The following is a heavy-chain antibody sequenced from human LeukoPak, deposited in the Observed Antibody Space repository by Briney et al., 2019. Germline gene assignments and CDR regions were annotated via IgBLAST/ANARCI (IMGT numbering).Heavy chain of an antibody. CDR2: IYYSGST. Sequence: SETLSLTCTVSGGSISSYYWSWIRQPPGKGLEWIGYIYYSGSTNYNPSLKSRVTISVDTSKNQFSLKVNSVTAADTAVYYCVRSKSGTYGWFDPWGQGTLVTVSS. CDR1: GGSISSYY. J-gene: IGHJ5*02. CDR3: VRSKSGTYGWFDP. D-gene: IGHD4-17*01. V-gene: IGHV4-59*01.